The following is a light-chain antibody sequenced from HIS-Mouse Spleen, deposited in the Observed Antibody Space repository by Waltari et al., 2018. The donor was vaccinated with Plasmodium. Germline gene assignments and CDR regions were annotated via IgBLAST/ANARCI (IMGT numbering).Light chain of an antibody. CDR3: AAWDDSLSGPV. Sequence: QSALTQPASVSGSPGQSITISCTGTSSDVGSYNLVSWYQQHTGKAPKLMIYEGSKRPSGVSNRFSGSKSGTSASLAISGLRSEDEADYYCAAWDDSLSGPVFGGGTKLTVL. CDR2: EGS. J-gene: IGLJ2*01. V-gene: IGLV2-14*02. CDR1: SSDVGSYNL.